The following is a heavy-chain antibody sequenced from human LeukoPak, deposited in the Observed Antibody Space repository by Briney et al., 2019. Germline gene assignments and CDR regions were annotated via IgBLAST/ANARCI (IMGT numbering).Heavy chain of an antibody. CDR3: ASPGPYSSGWYVLDY. V-gene: IGHV1-18*01. D-gene: IGHD6-19*01. Sequence: ASVTVSCKASGYTFTSYGVSWVRQAPGQGLEWMGWISAYNGNTNYAQKLQGRVTMTTDTSTSTAYMELRSLRSDDTAVYYCASPGPYSSGWYVLDYWGQGTLVTVSS. J-gene: IGHJ4*02. CDR2: ISAYNGNT. CDR1: GYTFTSYG.